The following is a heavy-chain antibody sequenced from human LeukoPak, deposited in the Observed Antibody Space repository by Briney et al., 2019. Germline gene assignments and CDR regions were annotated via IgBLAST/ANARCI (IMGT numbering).Heavy chain of an antibody. CDR1: GYTFTDYY. J-gene: IGHJ4*02. CDR2: INPNSGGT. Sequence: ASVKLSCKASGYTFTDYYMHWVRQAPGQGLEWMGWINPNSGGTNYAQKFQGRVTMTRDTCISTAYMELSRLRSDDTAVYYCARASYYYDSSGYPGYYFDYWGEGTLVTVSS. V-gene: IGHV1-2*02. CDR3: ARASYYYDSSGYPGYYFDY. D-gene: IGHD3-22*01.